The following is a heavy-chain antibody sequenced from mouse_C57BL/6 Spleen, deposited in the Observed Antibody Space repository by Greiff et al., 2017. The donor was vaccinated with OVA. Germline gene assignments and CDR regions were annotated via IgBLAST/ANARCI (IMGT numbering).Heavy chain of an antibody. D-gene: IGHD2-2*01. V-gene: IGHV1-64*01. CDR1: GYTFTSYW. Sequence: QVQLQQPGAELVKPGASVKLSCKASGYTFTSYWMHWVKQRPGQGLEWIGMIHPNSGSTNYNEKLKSKATLTVDKSSSTAYMQLSSLTSEDSAVYYCARGSTMVTTDFDYWGQGTTLTVSS. CDR3: ARGSTMVTTDFDY. CDR2: IHPNSGST. J-gene: IGHJ2*01.